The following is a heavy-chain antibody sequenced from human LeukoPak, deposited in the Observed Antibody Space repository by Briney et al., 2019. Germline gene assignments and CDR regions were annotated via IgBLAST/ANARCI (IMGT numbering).Heavy chain of an antibody. CDR3: TTVGSAWNFDY. V-gene: IGHV3-15*01. CDR2: IKSKRDGGSM. D-gene: IGHD6-25*01. J-gene: IGHJ4*02. CDR1: GFTFSIAW. Sequence: GGSLRLSCAASGFTFSIAWMTWVRQAPGKGLEWVGRIKSKRDGGSMDYAAPVKGRFTISRDDSKDMLYLQMNSLKIEDAAVYYCTTVGSAWNFDYWGQGTLVTVSS.